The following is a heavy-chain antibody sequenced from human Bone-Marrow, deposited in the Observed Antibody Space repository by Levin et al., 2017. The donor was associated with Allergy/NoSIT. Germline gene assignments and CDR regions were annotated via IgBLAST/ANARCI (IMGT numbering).Heavy chain of an antibody. V-gene: IGHV5-51*01. CDR1: GYSFTKYW. D-gene: IGHD6-19*01. Sequence: GESLKISCQGSGYSFTKYWIGWVRQMPGKGLEWMGFICPDDSDTRYDPSFEGQVTISADKSINTAYLQWSSLKATDTAIYYCARQAQVAGPGIDYWGQGTLVTVSS. CDR3: ARQAQVAGPGIDY. CDR2: ICPDDSDT. J-gene: IGHJ4*02.